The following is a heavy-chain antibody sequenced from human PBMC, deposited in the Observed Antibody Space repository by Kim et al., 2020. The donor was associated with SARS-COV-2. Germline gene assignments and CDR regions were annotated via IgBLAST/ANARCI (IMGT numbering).Heavy chain of an antibody. D-gene: IGHD2-2*01. V-gene: IGHV3-74*01. J-gene: IGHJ6*02. Sequence: GRKTITADSLKGRFTVSRDNAKNTLYLQMNSLRAEDTAVYYCARSRELDVWGQGTTVTVSS. CDR2: GRKT. CDR3: ARSRELDV.